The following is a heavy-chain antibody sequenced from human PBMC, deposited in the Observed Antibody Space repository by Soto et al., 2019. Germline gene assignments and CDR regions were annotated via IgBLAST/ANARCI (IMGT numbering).Heavy chain of an antibody. J-gene: IGHJ4*02. CDR1: GFSLSTSGVG. Sequence: QITLKESGPPLVKPTQTLTLTCTFSGFSLSTSGVGVGWIRQPPGKALEWLALIYWDDDKRYSPSLKSRLTITKDTSKNQVVLTMTNMDPVDTATYYCAHRRAYCGGDCSSDYWGQGTLVTVSS. D-gene: IGHD2-21*02. V-gene: IGHV2-5*02. CDR3: AHRRAYCGGDCSSDY. CDR2: IYWDDDK.